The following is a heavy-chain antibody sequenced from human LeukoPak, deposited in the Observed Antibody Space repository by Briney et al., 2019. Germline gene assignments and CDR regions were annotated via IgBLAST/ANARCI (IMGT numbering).Heavy chain of an antibody. V-gene: IGHV3-53*05. CDR2: IYSGGST. D-gene: IGHD2-21*02. CDR1: GFTVSSNY. J-gene: IGHJ6*02. Sequence: PGGSLRLSCAASGFTVSSNYMSWVRQAPGKGLEWVSVIYSGGSTYYADSVKGRFTISRDNSKNTLYLQMNSLRAEDTAVYYCAREGDAFPGYYGMDVWGQGTTVTVSS. CDR3: AREGDAFPGYYGMDV.